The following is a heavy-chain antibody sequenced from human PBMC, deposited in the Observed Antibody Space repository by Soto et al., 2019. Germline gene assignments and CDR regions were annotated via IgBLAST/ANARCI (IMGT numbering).Heavy chain of an antibody. CDR1: GFTFSSYA. D-gene: IGHD1-26*01. Sequence: HLGGSLRLSCAASGFTFSSYAMSWVRQAPGKGLEWVSVITAGGDNIYYADSVKGRFAISRDNSQNTVSLQMNSLRVEDTAVYYCARERQGRAEHWGQGTQVTVSS. J-gene: IGHJ1*01. CDR2: ITAGGDNI. CDR3: ARERQGRAEH. V-gene: IGHV3-23*01.